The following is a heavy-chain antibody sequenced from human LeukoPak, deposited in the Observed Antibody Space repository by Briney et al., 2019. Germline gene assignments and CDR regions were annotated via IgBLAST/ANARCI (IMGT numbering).Heavy chain of an antibody. Sequence: GASVKVSCKASGYTFTSYYMHWVRQAPGQGLEWMGIINPSGGSTSYAQKFRGRVTMTRDTSASTVYMELSSLRSEDTAVYYCARDCSGGSCYDYWGQGTLVTVSS. CDR1: GYTFTSYY. CDR3: ARDCSGGSCYDY. CDR2: INPSGGST. J-gene: IGHJ4*02. V-gene: IGHV1-46*01. D-gene: IGHD2-15*01.